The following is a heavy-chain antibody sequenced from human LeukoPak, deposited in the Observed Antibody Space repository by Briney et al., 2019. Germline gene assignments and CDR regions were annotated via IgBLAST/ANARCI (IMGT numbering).Heavy chain of an antibody. V-gene: IGHV3-7*01. CDR3: AKEEGY. CDR2: IKQDGSEK. Sequence: GGSLRLSCAGSGFTFSSYWMNWVRQAPGKGLQWVAGIKQDGSEKYYVDSVKGRFTISRDNAKKSLYLQMSSLRAEETALYYCAKEEGYWGQGTLVTVSS. CDR1: GFTFSSYW. J-gene: IGHJ4*02.